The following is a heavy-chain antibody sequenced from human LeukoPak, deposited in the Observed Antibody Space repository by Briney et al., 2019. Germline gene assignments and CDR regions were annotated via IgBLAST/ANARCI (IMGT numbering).Heavy chain of an antibody. J-gene: IGHJ3*02. D-gene: IGHD1-26*01. V-gene: IGHV3-7*03. CDR1: GFTFNNYW. CDR2: IKQDGGEK. Sequence: GGSLRLSCAASGFTFNNYWMSWVRQAPGKGLEWVANIKQDGGEKHYLDSVKGRFTISRDNAKNSPYLQMNSLRVEDTAMYYCARDNSRVGATGTCDIWGQGTLLTVSS. CDR3: ARDNSRVGATGTCDI.